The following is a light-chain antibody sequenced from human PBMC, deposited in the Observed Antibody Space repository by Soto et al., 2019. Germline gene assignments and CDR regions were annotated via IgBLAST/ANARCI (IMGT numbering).Light chain of an antibody. CDR3: QQYAASPLS. V-gene: IGKV3D-20*01. J-gene: IGKJ4*01. CDR2: GAS. CDR1: QSVGRNY. Sequence: EIVLTQSPGTLSLSPGERATLSCGASQSVGRNYLAWYHQKPGLAPRLLIHGASIRATGVPDRFSGSGSGADFTLTISGLEPEDFAVYYCQQYAASPLSSGGGTKVEI.